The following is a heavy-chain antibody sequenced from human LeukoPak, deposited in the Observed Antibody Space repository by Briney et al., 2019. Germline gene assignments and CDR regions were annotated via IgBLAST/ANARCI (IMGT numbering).Heavy chain of an antibody. V-gene: IGHV4-59*01. CDR2: IYYSGST. CDR1: GGSISSYY. CDR3: ARDHYTGHIDY. D-gene: IGHD2-2*02. Sequence: PSETLSLTCTVSGGSISSYYWSWIRQPPGKGLEWIGYIYYSGSTNYNPSLKSRVTISVDTSKNQFSLKLSSVTAADTAVYYCARDHYTGHIDYWGQGTLVTVSS. J-gene: IGHJ4*02.